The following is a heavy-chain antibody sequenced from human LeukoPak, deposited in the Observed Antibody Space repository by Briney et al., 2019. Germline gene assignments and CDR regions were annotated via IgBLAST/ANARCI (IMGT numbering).Heavy chain of an antibody. CDR3: ARDLSIVGATDQGGY. CDR2: ISAYNGNT. CDR1: GYTFTSYG. D-gene: IGHD1-26*01. V-gene: IGHV1-18*01. Sequence: ASVKVSCKASGYTFTSYGISWVRQAPGQGLEWMGWISAYNGNTNYAQKLQGRDTMTTDTSTSTAYMELRSLRSDDTAVYYCARDLSIVGATDQGGYWGQGTLVTVSS. J-gene: IGHJ4*02.